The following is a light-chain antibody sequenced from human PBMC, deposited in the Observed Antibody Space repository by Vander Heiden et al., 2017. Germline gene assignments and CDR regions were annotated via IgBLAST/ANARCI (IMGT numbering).Light chain of an antibody. CDR2: DDS. J-gene: IGLJ2*01. CDR3: QVWDSSSDHPV. V-gene: IGLV3-21*02. Sequence: SYVLTQPPSVSLAPGQTARITRGGNNIESKSVHWYQQKPGQAPVLVVYDDSDRPAGIPERFSGSNSGNTANLTISRVEAGDEADYYCQVWDSSSDHPVFGGGTKLTVL. CDR1: NIESKS.